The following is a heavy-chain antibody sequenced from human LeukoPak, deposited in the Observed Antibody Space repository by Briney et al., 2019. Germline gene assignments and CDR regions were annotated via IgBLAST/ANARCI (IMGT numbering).Heavy chain of an antibody. CDR1: GFTFCSYE. CDR2: ISNRGSST. J-gene: IGHJ4*02. Sequence: PGGSLRLSCAASGFTFCSYEMNWVRQAPGEGLEWVSYISNRGSSTYYADSVKGRFTISRDNAKNSLYLQMNSLRAEDTAVYYCARGRSGWKTFDYWGQGTLVTVSS. D-gene: IGHD1-1*01. CDR3: ARGRSGWKTFDY. V-gene: IGHV3-48*03.